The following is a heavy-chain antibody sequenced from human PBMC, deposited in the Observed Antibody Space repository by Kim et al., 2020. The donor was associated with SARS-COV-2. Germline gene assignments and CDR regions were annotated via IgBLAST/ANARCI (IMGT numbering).Heavy chain of an antibody. J-gene: IGHJ4*02. D-gene: IGHD3-22*01. V-gene: IGHV3-73*01. CDR3: TSLTYYYDSSGYYYNY. Sequence: SVKGRFTISRDDSQNTAYLQMNSLKTEDTAVYYCTSLTYYYDSSGYYYNYWGQGTLVTVSS.